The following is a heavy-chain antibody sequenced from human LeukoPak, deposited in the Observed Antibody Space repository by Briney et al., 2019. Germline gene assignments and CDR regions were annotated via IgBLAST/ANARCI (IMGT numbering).Heavy chain of an antibody. V-gene: IGHV3-74*01. Sequence: GGSLRLSCAASGFTVSSNYMSWVRQAPGKGLVWVSHINTDGRSTNYADSVKGRFTVSRDNAKNTLYLQMNSLRAEDTAVYYCGRRLRDWGQGTLVTVSS. CDR2: INTDGRST. J-gene: IGHJ4*02. CDR1: GFTVSSNY. CDR3: GRRLRD.